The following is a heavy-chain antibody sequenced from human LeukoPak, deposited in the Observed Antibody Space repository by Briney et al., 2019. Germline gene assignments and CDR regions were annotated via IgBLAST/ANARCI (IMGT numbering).Heavy chain of an antibody. J-gene: IGHJ4*02. CDR2: IWYDGSNK. CDR3: VRLRPGYFDY. V-gene: IGHV3-33*01. D-gene: IGHD1-1*01. CDR1: GFTFSSYG. Sequence: AGRSLRLSCAASGFTFSSYGMHWVRQAPGKGLEWVAVIWYDGSNKYYADSVKGRFTISRDNAQNSVFLQMNSLRAEDTAVYYCVRLRPGYFDYWGQGTLVTASS.